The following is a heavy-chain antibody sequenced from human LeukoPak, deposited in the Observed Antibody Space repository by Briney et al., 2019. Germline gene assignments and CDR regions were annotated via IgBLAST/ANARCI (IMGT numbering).Heavy chain of an antibody. J-gene: IGHJ3*02. V-gene: IGHV3-21*01. Sequence: GGSLRLSCAASEFTFSSYTLNWDRQAPGQGLQWVSSISSSSSSIYYADSVKGRFTISRDNAKNSLYLQMNSLGAGDTAVYYCARGSWNYAFGIWGQGTMVTVSS. CDR1: EFTFSSYT. D-gene: IGHD1-7*01. CDR2: ISSSSSSI. CDR3: ARGSWNYAFGI.